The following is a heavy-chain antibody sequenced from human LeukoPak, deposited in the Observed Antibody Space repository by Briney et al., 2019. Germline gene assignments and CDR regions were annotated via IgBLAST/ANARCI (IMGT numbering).Heavy chain of an antibody. Sequence: GGSLRLSCTASGFDLSSYAMAWVRQAPGKGLEWPSYISSSSKINYADSVKGRFTISRDNAKNSLYLQMISLRDEDTAVYYCARSANPGVHDFDPWGQGTLVTVSS. D-gene: IGHD6-6*01. V-gene: IGHV3-48*02. CDR1: GFDLSSYA. CDR2: ISSSSKI. J-gene: IGHJ5*02. CDR3: ARSANPGVHDFDP.